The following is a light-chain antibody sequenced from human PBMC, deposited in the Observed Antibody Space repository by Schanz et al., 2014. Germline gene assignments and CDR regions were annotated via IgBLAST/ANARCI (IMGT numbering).Light chain of an antibody. J-gene: IGKJ4*01. V-gene: IGKV3-11*01. CDR3: QQRSNWPHLT. CDR1: QSISTY. CDR2: DAS. Sequence: ILLTQSPATLSLSPGERATLSCRASQSISTYLAWYQHKPGQGPRLLISDASNRATGTPARFSGSGSGTDFTLTISSLEPEDFAVYYCQQRSNWPHLTFGGGTKVEIK.